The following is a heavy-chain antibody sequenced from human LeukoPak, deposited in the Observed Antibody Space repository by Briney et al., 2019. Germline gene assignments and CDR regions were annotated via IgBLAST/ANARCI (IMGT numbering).Heavy chain of an antibody. CDR1: GYVVASNY. CDR3: ARDIPDKTYEY. CDR2: IYNGGRT. D-gene: IGHD2-21*01. J-gene: IGHJ4*02. V-gene: IGHV3-53*01. Sequence: PGGSLRLSCVASGYVVASNYVFWVRQVPGKGLEWVAIIYNGGRTHYTDSVKGRFTVSGDNSGDTLYLQMNSLRAEDTAVYYCARDIPDKTYEYWGQGTLVTVSS.